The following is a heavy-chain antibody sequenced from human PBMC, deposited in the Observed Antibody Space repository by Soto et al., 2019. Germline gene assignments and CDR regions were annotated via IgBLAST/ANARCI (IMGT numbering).Heavy chain of an antibody. Sequence: GASVKVSCKASGYRFTSYGISWVRQAPGQGLEWMGWISAYNGNTNYAQKLQGRVTMTTDTSTCTAYMELRSLRSDDTAVYYCARGDYDFWSGYAFDIWGQGTMVTVSS. V-gene: IGHV1-18*01. CDR2: ISAYNGNT. D-gene: IGHD3-3*01. J-gene: IGHJ3*02. CDR3: ARGDYDFWSGYAFDI. CDR1: GYRFTSYG.